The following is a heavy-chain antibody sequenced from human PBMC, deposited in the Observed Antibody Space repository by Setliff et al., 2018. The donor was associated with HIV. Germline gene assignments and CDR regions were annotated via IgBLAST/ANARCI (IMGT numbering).Heavy chain of an antibody. V-gene: IGHV4-4*07. J-gene: IGHJ4*02. D-gene: IGHD3-3*01. CDR3: ARHGLQYYDFWSGHPGGDTVGYFDY. CDR1: GGSISSYY. Sequence: PSETLSLTCTVSGGSISSYYWSWIRQPAGKGLEWIGRIYTSGSTNYNPSLKSRVTMSVDTSKTQFSLKLSSVTAADTAVYYCARHGLQYYDFWSGHPGGDTVGYFDYWGPGTLVTVSS. CDR2: IYTSGST.